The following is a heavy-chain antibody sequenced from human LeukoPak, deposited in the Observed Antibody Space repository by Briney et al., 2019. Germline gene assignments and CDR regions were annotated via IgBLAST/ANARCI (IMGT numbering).Heavy chain of an antibody. CDR3: ARDWMAYYDSSGYSHFDY. Sequence: GGSLRLSCAASGFTFSDYYMSWIRQAPGKGLEWVSSISSSSSYIYYADSVKGRFTISRDNAKNSLYLQMNSLRAEDTAVYYCARDWMAYYDSSGYSHFDYWGQGTLVTVSS. D-gene: IGHD3-22*01. V-gene: IGHV3-11*06. J-gene: IGHJ4*02. CDR2: ISSSSSYI. CDR1: GFTFSDYY.